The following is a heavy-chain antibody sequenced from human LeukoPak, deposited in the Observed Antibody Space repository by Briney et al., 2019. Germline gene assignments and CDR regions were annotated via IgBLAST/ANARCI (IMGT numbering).Heavy chain of an antibody. J-gene: IGHJ4*02. D-gene: IGHD6-6*01. V-gene: IGHV4-59*01. Sequence: SETPSLTCTASGGSISSYYWSWIRQPPGKGLEWIGYIYYSGSTNYNPSLKSRVTISVDTSKNQFSLKLSSVTAADTAVYYCARVDPDSSSTLEVFDYWGQGTLVTVSS. CDR2: IYYSGST. CDR1: GGSISSYY. CDR3: ARVDPDSSSTLEVFDY.